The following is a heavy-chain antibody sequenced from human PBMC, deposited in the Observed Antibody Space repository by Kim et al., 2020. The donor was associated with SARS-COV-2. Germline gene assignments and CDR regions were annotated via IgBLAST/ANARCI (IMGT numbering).Heavy chain of an antibody. D-gene: IGHD6-6*01. J-gene: IGHJ4*02. CDR1: GFTFSNYW. Sequence: GGSLRLSCAASGFTFSNYWMSWVRLAPGKGLEWLANIKQDGSQKYYVDSLKGRFTISRDNAKNSVYLQVNSLRAEDTAVFYCARIGYSSSSIDYWGQGTL. V-gene: IGHV3-7*01. CDR2: IKQDGSQK. CDR3: ARIGYSSSSIDY.